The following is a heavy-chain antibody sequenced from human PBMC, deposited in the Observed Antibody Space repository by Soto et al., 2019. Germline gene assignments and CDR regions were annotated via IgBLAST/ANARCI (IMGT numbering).Heavy chain of an antibody. J-gene: IGHJ4*02. CDR2: IIPIFGTA. V-gene: IGHV1-69*12. D-gene: IGHD2-21*02. Sequence: QVQLVQSGAEVKKPGSSVKVSCKASGGTFSNYAISWVRQAPGQGLEWMGGIIPIFGTANYAQKFQGRVTITADESMSTAYMELSSLRSEDTAVYYCARAGANCGGDCSFDYWGQGTVVTVSS. CDR3: ARAGANCGGDCSFDY. CDR1: GGTFSNYA.